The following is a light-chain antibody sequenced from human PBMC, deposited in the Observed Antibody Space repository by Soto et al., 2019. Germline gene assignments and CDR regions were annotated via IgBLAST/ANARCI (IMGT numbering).Light chain of an antibody. CDR2: DVS. V-gene: IGLV2-11*01. Sequence: QSVLTQPRSVSGSPGQSVAISCTGSRSDVGGYKYVSWYQQFPGKAPKLIIYDVSRRPSEVPDRFSGSKSGNTASLTISGLQAEDEGDYYCCSYGGGRTPLGFGGGTKVTVL. CDR1: RSDVGGYKY. J-gene: IGLJ2*01. CDR3: CSYGGGRTPLG.